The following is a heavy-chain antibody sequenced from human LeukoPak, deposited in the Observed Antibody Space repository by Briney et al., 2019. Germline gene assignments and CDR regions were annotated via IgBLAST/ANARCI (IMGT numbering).Heavy chain of an antibody. V-gene: IGHV4-34*01. D-gene: IGHD6-19*01. Sequence: SETLSLTCAVYGGSFSGYYWSWIRQPPGKGLEWIGEINHSGSTNYNPSLKSRVTISVDTSKNQFSLKLSSVTAADTAVYYCARGVAGTDWFDPWGQGTLSPSPQ. J-gene: IGHJ5*02. CDR1: GGSFSGYY. CDR2: INHSGST. CDR3: ARGVAGTDWFDP.